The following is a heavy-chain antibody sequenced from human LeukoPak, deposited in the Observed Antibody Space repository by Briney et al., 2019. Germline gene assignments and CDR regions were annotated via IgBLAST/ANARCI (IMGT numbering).Heavy chain of an antibody. D-gene: IGHD3-10*01. CDR1: GGSISSSSYY. CDR3: ARDRMVRGVIDINWFDP. J-gene: IGHJ5*02. CDR2: IYYSGST. Sequence: SETLSLTCTVSGGSISSSSYYWGWIRQPPGKGLEWIGSIYYSGSTNYNPSLKSRVTMSVDTSKNQFSLKLSSVTAADTAVYYCARDRMVRGVIDINWFDPWGQGTLVTVSS. V-gene: IGHV4-39*07.